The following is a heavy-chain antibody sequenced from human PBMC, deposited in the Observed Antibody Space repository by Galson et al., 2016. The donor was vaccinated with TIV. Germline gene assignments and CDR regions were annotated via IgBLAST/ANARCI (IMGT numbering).Heavy chain of an antibody. V-gene: IGHV1-3*01. CDR1: GYTFTIYA. J-gene: IGHJ4*02. D-gene: IGHD2-21*02. CDR3: ARPPYCGGDGYKYDY. Sequence: SVKVSCKASGYTFTIYAVHWVRQAPGQRLEWMGWINAGNGNTKFSQKFQGRVTITRDTSASTVSMELGSLRSEDTAVYYCARPPYCGGDGYKYDYWGQGALVTVSS. CDR2: INAGNGNT.